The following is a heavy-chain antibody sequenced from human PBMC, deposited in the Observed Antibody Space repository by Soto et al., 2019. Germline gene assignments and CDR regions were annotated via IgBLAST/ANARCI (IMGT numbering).Heavy chain of an antibody. CDR2: ISGSGDST. J-gene: IGHJ4*02. Sequence: EVQLLESGGGLVQPGGSLRLSCAASGFTFSSYAMRWVRQAPGKGLEWVSAISGSGDSTYYADSVKGRFTTSRDNSKNTLDLQMTSLRAEDTAVYYCASRGSGSYYDYWGQGTLVTVSS. D-gene: IGHD1-26*01. V-gene: IGHV3-23*01. CDR1: GFTFSSYA. CDR3: ASRGSGSYYDY.